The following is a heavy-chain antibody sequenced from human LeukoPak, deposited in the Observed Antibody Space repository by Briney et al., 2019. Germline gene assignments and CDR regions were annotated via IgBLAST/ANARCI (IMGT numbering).Heavy chain of an antibody. CDR1: GFTFSSYS. D-gene: IGHD5-18*01. V-gene: IGHV3-48*02. CDR2: ISSRSSTK. J-gene: IGHJ4*02. CDR3: ARVNTALWYFDY. Sequence: GGSLRLSCAASGFTFSSYSMNWVRQAPGKGLEWVSYISSRSSTKYYADSVKGLFTISIDNAKNSLYLQMNSLRDEDTAVYYCARVNTALWYFDYWGQGTLVTVSS.